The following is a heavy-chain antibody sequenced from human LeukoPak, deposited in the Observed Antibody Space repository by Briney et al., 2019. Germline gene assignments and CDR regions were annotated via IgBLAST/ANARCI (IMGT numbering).Heavy chain of an antibody. CDR1: GGSISSSSYY. CDR2: IYYSGST. D-gene: IGHD6-19*01. V-gene: IGHV4-39*07. J-gene: IGHJ4*02. CDR3: AGSIAVAGTGSHFDY. Sequence: SETLSLTCTVSGGSISSSSYYWGWIRQPPGKGLECIGSIYYSGSTYYNPSLKSRVTISVDTSKNQFSLKLSSVTAADTAVYYCAGSIAVAGTGSHFDYWGQGTLVTVSS.